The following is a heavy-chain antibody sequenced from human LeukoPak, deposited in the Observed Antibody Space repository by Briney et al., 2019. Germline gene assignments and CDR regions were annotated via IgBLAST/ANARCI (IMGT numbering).Heavy chain of an antibody. Sequence: GGSLRLSCAASGFTFSSYSMNWVRQAPGKGLEWVSSISSSSSYIYYADSVKGRFTISRDNTRNSLYLQMNSLRAEDTAVYYCARASFGVVGGYYYGMDVWGQGTTVTVSS. CDR3: ARASFGVVGGYYYGMDV. CDR2: ISSSSSYI. V-gene: IGHV3-21*06. J-gene: IGHJ6*02. D-gene: IGHD3-3*01. CDR1: GFTFSSYS.